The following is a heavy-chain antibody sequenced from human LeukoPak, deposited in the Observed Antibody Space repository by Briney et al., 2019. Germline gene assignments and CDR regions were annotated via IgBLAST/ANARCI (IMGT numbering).Heavy chain of an antibody. CDR1: GFSLSTSGVG. D-gene: IGHD3-22*01. CDR3: AHSLYYYDSSGYPRAFDY. J-gene: IGHJ4*02. V-gene: IGHV2-5*01. CDR2: IYWNDDK. Sequence: SGPTLVNPTQTLTLTCTFSGFSLSTSGVGVGWIRQPPGKALEWLALIYWNDDKRYSPSLKSRLTITKDTSKNQVVLTMTNMDPVDTATYYCAHSLYYYDSSGYPRAFDYWGQGTLVTVSS.